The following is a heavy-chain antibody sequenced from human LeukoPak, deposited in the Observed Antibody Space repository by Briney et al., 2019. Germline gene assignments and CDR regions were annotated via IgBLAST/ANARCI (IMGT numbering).Heavy chain of an antibody. J-gene: IGHJ4*02. D-gene: IGHD3-16*01. CDR3: AREAVRGPNYFDY. CDR2: IYYSGST. V-gene: IGHV4-31*11. CDR1: GGSFSGYY. Sequence: SETLSLTCAVYGGSFSGYYWSWIRQHPGKGLEWIGYIYYSGSTYYNPSLKSRVTISVDTSKNQFSLKLSSVTAADTAVYYCAREAVRGPNYFDYWGQGTLVTVSS.